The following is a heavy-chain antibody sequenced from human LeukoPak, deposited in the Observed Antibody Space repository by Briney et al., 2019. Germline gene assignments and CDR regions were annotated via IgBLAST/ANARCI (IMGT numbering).Heavy chain of an antibody. D-gene: IGHD3-22*01. J-gene: IGHJ3*02. V-gene: IGHV4-59*12. CDR3: ARDIDSSGANDAFDI. Sequence: SETLSLTCSVSGGSISSYYWSWIRQPPGKGLEWIGSIYYSGSTYYNPSHKSRVTISVDTSKNQFSLKLSSVTAADTAVYYCARDIDSSGANDAFDIWGQGTMVTVSS. CDR2: IYYSGST. CDR1: GGSISSYY.